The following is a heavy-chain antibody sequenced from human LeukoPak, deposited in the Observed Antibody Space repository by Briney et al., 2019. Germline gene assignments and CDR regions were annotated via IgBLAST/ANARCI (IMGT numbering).Heavy chain of an antibody. J-gene: IGHJ4*02. Sequence: SQTLSLTCAISGDSVSSNSAAWNWIRQSPSRGLEWLGRTYYRSKWYNDYAVSVKSRITINPDTSKNQFSLQLNSVTPEDTAVYYCAREWNKDIVVVPAVMCSDYWGQGTLVIVSS. CDR3: AREWNKDIVVVPAVMCSDY. V-gene: IGHV6-1*01. CDR2: TYYRSKWYN. D-gene: IGHD2-2*01. CDR1: GDSVSSNSAA.